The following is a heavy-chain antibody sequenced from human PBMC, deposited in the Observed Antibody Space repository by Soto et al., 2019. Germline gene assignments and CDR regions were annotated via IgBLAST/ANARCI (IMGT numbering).Heavy chain of an antibody. J-gene: IGHJ4*02. D-gene: IGHD3-22*01. V-gene: IGHV1-2*02. CDR1: RYTLTGYY. CDR3: ARLSFYDSSCYSPHPYCFDY. CDR2: INPTSGGT. Sequence: ASVKVSCKASRYTLTGYYMHWVRQAPGQGLEWMGWINPTSGGTNYAQKFQGRVTMTRDTSTSTAYMELSSLRSDDTAVDYCARLSFYDSSCYSPHPYCFDYWGQGTLVTVSS.